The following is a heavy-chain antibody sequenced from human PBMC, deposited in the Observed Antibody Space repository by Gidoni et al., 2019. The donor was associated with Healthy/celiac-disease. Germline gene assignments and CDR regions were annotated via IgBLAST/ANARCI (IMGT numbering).Heavy chain of an antibody. CDR1: GFTFSSYG. Sequence: QVQLVESGGGVVQPGGSLRLSCAASGFTFSSYGMHWVRPAPGKGLELVAFIRYDGSNKYYADSVKGRFTISRDNSKNTLYLQMNSLRAEDTAVYYCAKDPHYGDYEGAFDIWGQGTMVTVSS. D-gene: IGHD4-17*01. CDR3: AKDPHYGDYEGAFDI. CDR2: IRYDGSNK. V-gene: IGHV3-30*02. J-gene: IGHJ3*02.